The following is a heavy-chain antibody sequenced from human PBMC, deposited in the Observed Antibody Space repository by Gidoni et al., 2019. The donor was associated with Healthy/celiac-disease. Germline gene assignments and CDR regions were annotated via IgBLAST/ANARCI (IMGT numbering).Heavy chain of an antibody. D-gene: IGHD5-12*01. CDR2: IYHSGST. V-gene: IGHV4-30-2*01. Sequence: GLVKPSQTLSLTCAVSGGSISSGGYSWSWIRQPPGKGLDWIGYIYHSGSTYYNPSLKSRVTISVDRSKNQFSLKLSSVTAADTAVYYCARVSLRDGYNFWGQGTLVTVSS. CDR1: GGSISSGGYS. CDR3: ARVSLRDGYNF. J-gene: IGHJ4*02.